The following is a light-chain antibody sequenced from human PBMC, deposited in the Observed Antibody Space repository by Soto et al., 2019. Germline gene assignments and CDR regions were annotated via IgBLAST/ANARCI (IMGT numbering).Light chain of an antibody. CDR3: QQYNNWPPWT. CDR1: QSVSSN. J-gene: IGKJ1*01. CDR2: GAS. Sequence: EIVMTQSPATLSVSPGEKDTLSCRASQSVSSNLAWYQQKPGQAPRLLIYGASTRATGIPARFSGSGSWTEFTLTISSLQSEDFAVYYCQQYNNWPPWTFGQGTKVDIK. V-gene: IGKV3-15*01.